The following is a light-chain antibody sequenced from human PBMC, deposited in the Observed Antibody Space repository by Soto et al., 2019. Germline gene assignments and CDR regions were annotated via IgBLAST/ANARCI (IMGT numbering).Light chain of an antibody. CDR2: GAS. J-gene: IGKJ4*01. CDR3: QQYGSSPLT. CDR1: QSVSSSY. Sequence: EIVLTQSPGTLSLSPGERATLSCRASQSVSSSYLAWYQQKPGQAPRLLIYGASSRATAIPDRVSGSGSGTDFTLTISRLEPEDFAVYYCQQYGSSPLTFGGGTKLEIK. V-gene: IGKV3-20*01.